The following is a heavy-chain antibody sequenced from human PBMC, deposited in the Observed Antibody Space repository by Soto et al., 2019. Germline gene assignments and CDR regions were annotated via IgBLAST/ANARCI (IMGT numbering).Heavy chain of an antibody. CDR2: IYPGDSDT. CDR3: ARTVSNGMDV. CDR1: GYRFTSYW. V-gene: IGHV5-51*01. J-gene: IGHJ6*02. D-gene: IGHD4-17*01. Sequence: PGESLKISCKGSGYRFTSYWIGWVSQMPGKGLEWMGIIYPGDSDTRYSPSFQGQVTISADKSISTAYLHWNSLKASDTAMYYCARTVSNGMDVWGQGTTVTVSS.